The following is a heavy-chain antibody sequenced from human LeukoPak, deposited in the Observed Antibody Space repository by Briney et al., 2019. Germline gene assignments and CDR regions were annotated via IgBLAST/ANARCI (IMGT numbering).Heavy chain of an antibody. CDR3: ARGGSDSGSYLLEHFQH. Sequence: GGSLRLSCAASGFTFSSYEMNWVRQAPGKGLEWVSYISSSGSTIYYADSVKGRFTISRDNAKNSLYLQMNSLRAEDTAVYYCARGGSDSGSYLLEHFQHWGQGTLVTVSS. D-gene: IGHD1-26*01. J-gene: IGHJ1*01. CDR2: ISSSGSTI. V-gene: IGHV3-48*03. CDR1: GFTFSSYE.